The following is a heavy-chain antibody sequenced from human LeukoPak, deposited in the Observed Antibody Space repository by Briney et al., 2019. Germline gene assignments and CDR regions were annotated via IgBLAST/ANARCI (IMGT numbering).Heavy chain of an antibody. Sequence: PGGSLRLSCAASGFTFDDYAMQWVRPAPGKGLEWVSGIRWNSGSIGYAASVKRRFTISRDNAKNSLYLQMNSLRAEDTALYYFAIAVGRHSGWSFYIAYWDQGTLVTVHS. CDR3: AIAVGRHSGWSFYIAY. D-gene: IGHD6-19*01. V-gene: IGHV3-9*01. J-gene: IGHJ4*02. CDR1: GFTFDDYA. CDR2: IRWNSGSI.